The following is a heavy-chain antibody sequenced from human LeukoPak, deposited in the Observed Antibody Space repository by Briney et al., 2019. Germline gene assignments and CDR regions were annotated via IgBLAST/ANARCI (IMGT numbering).Heavy chain of an antibody. CDR2: VSGSGGSA. CDR1: GFILRRYA. V-gene: IGHV3-23*01. D-gene: IGHD3-3*01. Sequence: PGGSLRLSCAASGFILRRYAMSWVRHGPGKGLEWVSSVSGSGGSAYYADSVKGRFTISRDTSKNSLYLEMNGLRAEDTALYYCAKSNVYDFWKNWGQGIPVTVSS. J-gene: IGHJ4*02. CDR3: AKSNVYDFWKN.